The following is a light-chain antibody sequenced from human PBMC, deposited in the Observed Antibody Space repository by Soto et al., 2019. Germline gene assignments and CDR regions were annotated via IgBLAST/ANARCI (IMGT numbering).Light chain of an antibody. V-gene: IGKV1-5*03. CDR2: KAS. Sequence: DSQMTQSPSTLSASVGDRVTITCRASQSISDWLAWYQQKPGKAPKFLIYKASNLESGVPSRFSGSGSGTEFTLTISSVQPDDFATYYCQYYDSYSWTFGQGTKVEIK. J-gene: IGKJ1*01. CDR1: QSISDW. CDR3: QYYDSYSWT.